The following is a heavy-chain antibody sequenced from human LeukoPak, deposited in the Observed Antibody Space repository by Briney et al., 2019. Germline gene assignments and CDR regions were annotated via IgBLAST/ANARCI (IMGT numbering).Heavy chain of an antibody. D-gene: IGHD3-9*01. V-gene: IGHV1-8*01. J-gene: IGHJ6*03. CDR1: GYTFTSYD. CDR3: ARYYDILTGPQGYYYYMDV. Sequence: ASVKVSCKASGYTFTSYDINWVRQATGQGLEWMGWMNPNSGNTGYAQKFQGRVTMTRNTSISTAYMELSSLRSEDTAVYYCARYYDILTGPQGYYYYMDVWGKGTTVTVSS. CDR2: MNPNSGNT.